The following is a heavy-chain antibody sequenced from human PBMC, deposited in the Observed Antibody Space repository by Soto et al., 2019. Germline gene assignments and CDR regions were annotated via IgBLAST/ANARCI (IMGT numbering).Heavy chain of an antibody. Sequence: PSQTLSLTCAITGDSVSSNSAGWSWVRQSPSRGLEWLGRTYYRSKWYYEYAVSVRGRITINPDTSKNQYSLQLNSVTPEDTAVYFCARGEQYSARIIDYWGQGTLVTVSS. CDR2: TYYRSKWYY. CDR1: GDSVSSNSAG. V-gene: IGHV6-1*01. J-gene: IGHJ4*02. CDR3: ARGEQYSARIIDY. D-gene: IGHD1-26*01.